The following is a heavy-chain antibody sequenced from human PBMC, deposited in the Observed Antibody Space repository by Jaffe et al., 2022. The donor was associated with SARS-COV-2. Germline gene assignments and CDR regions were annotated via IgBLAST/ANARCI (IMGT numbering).Heavy chain of an antibody. J-gene: IGHJ4*02. Sequence: QVQLVESGGGVVQPGRSLRLSCAASGFTFSSYGMHWVRQAPGKGLEWVAVISYDGSNKYYADSVKGRFTISRDNSKNTLYLQMNSLRAEDTAVYYCAKLAVAGKRGYFDYWGQGTLVTVSS. D-gene: IGHD6-19*01. CDR3: AKLAVAGKRGYFDY. CDR1: GFTFSSYG. CDR2: ISYDGSNK. V-gene: IGHV3-30*18.